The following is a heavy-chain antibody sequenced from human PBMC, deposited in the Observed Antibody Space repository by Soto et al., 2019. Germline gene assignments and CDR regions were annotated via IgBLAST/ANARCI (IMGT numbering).Heavy chain of an antibody. V-gene: IGHV4-31*03. J-gene: IGHJ4*02. D-gene: IGHD2-21*02. CDR2: IYYSGST. CDR1: GGSISSGGYY. CDR3: VSQVVTASSRNHYFDY. Sequence: SETLSLTCTVSGGSISSGGYYWSWIRQHPGKGLEWIGYIYYSGSTYYNPSLKSRVTISVDTSKNQFSLKLSSVTAADTAMYSCVSQVVTASSRNHYFDYWGQGILVTVSS.